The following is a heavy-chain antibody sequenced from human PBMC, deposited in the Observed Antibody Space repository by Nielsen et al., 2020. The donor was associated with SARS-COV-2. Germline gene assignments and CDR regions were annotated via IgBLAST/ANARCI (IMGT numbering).Heavy chain of an antibody. Sequence: GGSLRLSCAAPGLTFNTYSMIWVRQAPGGGLEWISHISSSGSYIYYADSVKGRFTISRDNAKNSLYLQMNSLRAEDTAVYYCATDQYCPNGICSSGGRDYWGQGTLVTVSS. CDR2: ISSSGSYI. D-gene: IGHD2-8*01. CDR3: ATDQYCPNGICSSGGRDY. V-gene: IGHV3-21*01. J-gene: IGHJ4*02. CDR1: GLTFNTYS.